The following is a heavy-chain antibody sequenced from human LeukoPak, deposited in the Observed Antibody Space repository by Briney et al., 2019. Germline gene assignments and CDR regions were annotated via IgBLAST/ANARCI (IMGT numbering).Heavy chain of an antibody. V-gene: IGHV4-4*02. CDR2: IYHGGST. D-gene: IGHD3-16*01. CDR1: GVYISSTVW. CDR3: ARGGGSAPYALDI. J-gene: IGHJ3*02. Sequence: NPSETLSLTCAVSGVYISSTVWWTWVRQPPGGGLEWIAEIYHGGSTNYNPSLKSRATISVDKSRNQFSLTLTSVTAADSAAYFCARGGGSAPYALDIWGQGTMVTVSS.